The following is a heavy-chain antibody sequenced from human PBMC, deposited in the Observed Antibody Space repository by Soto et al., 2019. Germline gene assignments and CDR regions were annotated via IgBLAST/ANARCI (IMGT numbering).Heavy chain of an antibody. J-gene: IGHJ6*02. CDR2: IYYSGST. CDR3: ARGSRAAADYYYYYYGMDV. D-gene: IGHD6-13*01. CDR1: GGSISSYY. V-gene: IGHV4-59*01. Sequence: PSETLSLTCTVSGGSISSYYWSWIRQPPGKGLEWIGYIYYSGSTNYNPSLKSRVTISVDTSKNQFSLKLSRLRSDDTAVYYCARGSRAAADYYYYYYGMDVWGQGTTVTVSS.